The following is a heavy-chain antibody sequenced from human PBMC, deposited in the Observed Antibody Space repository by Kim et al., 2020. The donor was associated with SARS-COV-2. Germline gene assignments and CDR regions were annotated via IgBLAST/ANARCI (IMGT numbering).Heavy chain of an antibody. CDR2: IDPNSGGT. CDR3: SKSRAFDY. J-gene: IGHJ4*02. V-gene: IGHV1-2*02. CDR1: GCTFTDYY. Sequence: ASVKVSCKTSGCTFTDYYMHWVRQAPGQGLEWMGWIDPNSGGTRFSQKFQGRVTVTRDTSISTAYMELSGLRSDDTAVYYCSKSRAFDYWGQGTLVTVSS. D-gene: IGHD1-26*01.